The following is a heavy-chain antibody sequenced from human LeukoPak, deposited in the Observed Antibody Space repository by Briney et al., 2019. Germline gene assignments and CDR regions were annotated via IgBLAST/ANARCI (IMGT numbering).Heavy chain of an antibody. CDR2: IYSGGST. D-gene: IGHD3-22*01. Sequence: GGSLRLSCAASGFTVSSNYMSWVRQAPGKGLEWVSVIYSGGSTYYADSVKGRFTISRDNSKNTLYLQMNSLRAEDTAVYYCARDHYYYDSSGYYIRASDIWGQGTMVTVSS. CDR1: GFTVSSNY. CDR3: ARDHYYYDSSGYYIRASDI. J-gene: IGHJ3*02. V-gene: IGHV3-66*01.